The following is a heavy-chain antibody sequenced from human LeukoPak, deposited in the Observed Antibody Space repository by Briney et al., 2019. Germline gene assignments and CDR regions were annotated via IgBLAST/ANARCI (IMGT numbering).Heavy chain of an antibody. J-gene: IGHJ4*02. Sequence: SVKVSCKASGGTFSSYTISWVLQAPGQGLEWMGRIIPILGIANYAQKFQGRVTITADKSTSTAYMELSSLRSEDTAVYYCARVTEWELLRFDYWGQGTLVTVSS. CDR1: GGTFSSYT. D-gene: IGHD1-26*01. CDR2: IIPILGIA. CDR3: ARVTEWELLRFDY. V-gene: IGHV1-69*02.